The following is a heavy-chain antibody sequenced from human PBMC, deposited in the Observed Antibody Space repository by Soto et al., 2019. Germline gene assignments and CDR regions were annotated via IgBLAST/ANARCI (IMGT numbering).Heavy chain of an antibody. CDR2: IYYSGST. CDR3: AGSGVDFWSGYYTGVLYYGMDV. V-gene: IGHV4-59*01. Sequence: SETLSLTCTVSGGSISSYYWSWIRQPPGKGLEWIGYIYYSGSTNYNPSLKSRVTISVDTSKNQFSLKLSSVTAADTAVYYCAGSGVDFWSGYYTGVLYYGMDVWGQGTTVTVSS. CDR1: GGSISSYY. D-gene: IGHD3-3*01. J-gene: IGHJ6*02.